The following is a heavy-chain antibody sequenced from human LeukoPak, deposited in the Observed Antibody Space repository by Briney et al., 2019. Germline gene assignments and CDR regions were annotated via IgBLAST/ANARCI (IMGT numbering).Heavy chain of an antibody. CDR2: ISSNGGST. J-gene: IGHJ4*02. CDR3: VKDPTSGTTYQGY. CDR1: GFTFSSYA. Sequence: GGSLRLSCAASGFTFSSYAMHWVRQAPGKGLEYVSAISSNGGSTYYADSVKGRFTISRDNSKNTLYLQMSSLRAEDTAVYYCVKDPTSGTTYQGYWGQGTLVTVSS. V-gene: IGHV3-64D*09. D-gene: IGHD1-7*01.